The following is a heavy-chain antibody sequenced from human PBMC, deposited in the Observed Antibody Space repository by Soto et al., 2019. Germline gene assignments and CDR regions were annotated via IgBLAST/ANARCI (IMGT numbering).Heavy chain of an antibody. CDR1: GYTLTELS. D-gene: IGHD2-2*01. J-gene: IGHJ6*02. CDR2: FDPEDGET. Sequence: QVQLVQSGAEVKKPGASVKVSCKVSGYTLTELSMHWVRQAPGKGLEWMGGFDPEDGETIYAQKFQGRVTMTEDTSTDTAYMELSSLRSDDTAVYYCATAVRGIVVVPAANSSYYYYYGMDVWGQGTTVTVSS. V-gene: IGHV1-24*01. CDR3: ATAVRGIVVVPAANSSYYYYYGMDV.